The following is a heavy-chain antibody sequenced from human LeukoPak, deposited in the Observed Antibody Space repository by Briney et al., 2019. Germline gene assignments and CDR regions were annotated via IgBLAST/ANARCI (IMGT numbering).Heavy chain of an antibody. CDR2: ISGTSYNT. CDR1: GLTFSNFA. J-gene: IGHJ4*02. D-gene: IGHD4/OR15-4a*01. CDR3: AKGHTDYGTGFDW. Sequence: GGSLRLSCAASGLTFSNFAMSWVRQAPGKGLESVLVISGTSYNTYYADSVKGRFTVSRDNSRNTLYLQMNSLRAEDAAVYYCAKGHTDYGTGFDWWGQGTLVTVAS. V-gene: IGHV3-23*01.